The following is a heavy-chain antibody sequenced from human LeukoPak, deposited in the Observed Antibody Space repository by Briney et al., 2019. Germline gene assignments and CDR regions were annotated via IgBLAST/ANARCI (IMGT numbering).Heavy chain of an antibody. J-gene: IGHJ4*02. D-gene: IGHD6-13*01. Sequence: GGSLRLSCAASGFTFSSYWMSWVRQAPGKGLEWVANIREDGSEKHYVDSVKGRFTISRDNAKNSLFLQMDSLRVEDTAVYYCARDNSSPPDYWGQGTLVTVSS. CDR3: ARDNSSPPDY. CDR1: GFTFSSYW. CDR2: IREDGSEK. V-gene: IGHV3-7*01.